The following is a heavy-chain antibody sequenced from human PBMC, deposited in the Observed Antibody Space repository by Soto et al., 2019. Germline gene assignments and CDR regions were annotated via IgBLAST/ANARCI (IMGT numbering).Heavy chain of an antibody. D-gene: IGHD5-18*01. CDR1: GGTFSSYA. Sequence: QVQLVQSGAEVKKPGSSVKVSRKASGGTFSSYAISWVRQAPGQXLXXXGGIIPIFGTANYAQKFQGRVTITADESTSTAYMELSSLRSEDTAVYYCARGTFKRGYSYGYVDYWGQGTLVTVSS. V-gene: IGHV1-69*12. CDR3: ARGTFKRGYSYGYVDY. CDR2: IIPIFGTA. J-gene: IGHJ4*02.